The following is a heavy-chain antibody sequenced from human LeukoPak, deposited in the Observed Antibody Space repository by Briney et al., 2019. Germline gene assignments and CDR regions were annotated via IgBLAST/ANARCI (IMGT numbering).Heavy chain of an antibody. V-gene: IGHV3-21*05. J-gene: IGHJ4*02. CDR3: AKGRTLVGGSTRSYDY. CDR1: GFTFSSYE. Sequence: GGSLRLSCAASGFTFSSYEMNWVRQAPGKGLEWVSYISSSSSYIYYADSVKGRFTISRDNSKNTLYLQMNSLRVEDTAVYYCAKGRTLVGGSTRSYDYWGQGTLVTVSS. CDR2: ISSSSSYI. D-gene: IGHD1-26*01.